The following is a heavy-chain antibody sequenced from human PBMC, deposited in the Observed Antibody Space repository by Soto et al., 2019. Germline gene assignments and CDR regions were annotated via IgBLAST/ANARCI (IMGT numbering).Heavy chain of an antibody. CDR2: ISPSTSHI. J-gene: IGHJ6*02. V-gene: IGHV3-21*06. Sequence: EVHLVESGGGLVKPGGSLRLSCAVSGFTFSSCTMNWVRQAPGKGLEWVSSISPSTSHIYYADSVKGRFTISSDNAKNSLSTQLSSLRAEDTAVYNCSGCSGGACHQNYGMYVWGQGTTVTVSS. CDR3: SGCSGGACHQNYGMYV. CDR1: GFTFSSCT. D-gene: IGHD2-15*01.